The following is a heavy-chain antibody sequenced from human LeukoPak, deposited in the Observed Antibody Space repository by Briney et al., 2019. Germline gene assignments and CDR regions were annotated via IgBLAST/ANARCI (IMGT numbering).Heavy chain of an antibody. V-gene: IGHV4-38-2*02. J-gene: IGHJ4*02. CDR2: IYHSGST. Sequence: SETLSLTCTDSGYSISSGYYWGWIRQPPGKGLEWIGSIYHSGSTYYNPSLKSRVTISVDTSKNQFSLKLSSVTAADTAVYYCARIGLSGDYWGQGTLVTVSS. CDR3: ARIGLSGDY. D-gene: IGHD1-26*01. CDR1: GYSISSGYY.